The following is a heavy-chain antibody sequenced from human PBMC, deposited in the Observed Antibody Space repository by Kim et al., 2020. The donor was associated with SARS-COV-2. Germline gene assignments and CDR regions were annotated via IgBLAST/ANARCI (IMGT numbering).Heavy chain of an antibody. CDR3: ASSQQAITIFSYYYYGMDF. CDR2: INPSDGST. D-gene: IGHD3-3*01. V-gene: IGHV1-46*01. J-gene: IGHJ6*02. CDR1: GFTFTSYY. Sequence: ASVKVSCKAFGFTFTSYYLHWVRQAPGQGLEWMGIINPSDGSTSYAQKFQGRVTMTRDTSTSTLYMELSSVRSEDTAVYYCASSQQAITIFSYYYYGMDFWGQGTTVTVSS.